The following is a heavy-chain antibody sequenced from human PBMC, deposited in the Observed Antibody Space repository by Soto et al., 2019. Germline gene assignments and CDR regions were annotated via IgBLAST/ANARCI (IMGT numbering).Heavy chain of an antibody. CDR3: ARDGSGSYYANLDF. V-gene: IGHV3-21*01. CDR2: SSSSDTYK. J-gene: IGHJ4*02. D-gene: IGHD3-10*01. Sequence: GGSLRLSCAVSGFTLSSYSMNWVRQAPGKGLEWVSSSSSSDTYKYYADSVKGGFTISRDNAKNSVYLQMNSLRAEDTAVYYCARDGSGSYYANLDFWGQGTLVTVSS. CDR1: GFTLSSYS.